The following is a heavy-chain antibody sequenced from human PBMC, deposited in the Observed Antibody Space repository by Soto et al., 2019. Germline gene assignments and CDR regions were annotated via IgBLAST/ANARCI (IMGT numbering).Heavy chain of an antibody. CDR3: ARGYCSGGSCYSDRFNLDY. J-gene: IGHJ4*02. V-gene: IGHV1-69*13. Sequence: ASVKVSCKASGGTFSSYAISWVRQAPGQGLEWMGGIIPIFGTANYAQKFQGRVTITADESTSTAYMELSSLRSEDTAVYYCARGYCSGGSCYSDRFNLDYWGQGTLVTVSS. CDR2: IIPIFGTA. D-gene: IGHD2-15*01. CDR1: GGTFSSYA.